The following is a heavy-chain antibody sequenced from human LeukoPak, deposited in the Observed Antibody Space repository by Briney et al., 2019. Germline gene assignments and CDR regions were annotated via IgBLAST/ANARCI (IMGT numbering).Heavy chain of an antibody. Sequence: PSETLSLTCSVSGDSIKSGDAYWGWIRQSPLKGLEWIATIYYVGSPHYNPSLNSRRVTISVDTSKNQFSLKLSSVTAADTAVYYCVGAAAGSTVDYWGQGTLVTVSS. J-gene: IGHJ4*02. V-gene: IGHV4-39*07. CDR3: VGAAAGSTVDY. D-gene: IGHD6-13*01. CDR2: IYYVGSP. CDR1: GDSIKSGDAY.